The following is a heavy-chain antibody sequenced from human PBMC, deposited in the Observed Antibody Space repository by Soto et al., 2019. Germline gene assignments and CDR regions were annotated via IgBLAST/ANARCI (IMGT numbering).Heavy chain of an antibody. V-gene: IGHV4-30-4*01. CDR1: GGSISSGDYY. CDR2: IYYSGST. CDR3: ARSLRVAAFDI. Sequence: SETLSLTCTVSGGSISSGDYYWSWIRQPPGKGLEWIGYIYYSGSTYYNPSLKSRVTISVDTSKNQFSLKLSSVTAADTAVYYCARSLRVAAFDIWGQGTMVTVSS. J-gene: IGHJ3*02. D-gene: IGHD2-15*01.